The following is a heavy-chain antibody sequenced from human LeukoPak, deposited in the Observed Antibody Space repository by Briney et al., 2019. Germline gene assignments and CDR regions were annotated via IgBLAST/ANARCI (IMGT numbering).Heavy chain of an antibody. Sequence: GGSLRLSCAASGFTFSGYIMNWVRQAPGTGLEWSSYISSSSSPIYYADSVKGRFTISRDNSKNTLYLQVKSLRAEDTAVYYCARTNYDFWSGYSHNWFDPWGQGTLVTVSS. D-gene: IGHD3-3*01. CDR2: ISSSSSPI. CDR1: GFTFSGYI. J-gene: IGHJ5*02. V-gene: IGHV3-48*01. CDR3: ARTNYDFWSGYSHNWFDP.